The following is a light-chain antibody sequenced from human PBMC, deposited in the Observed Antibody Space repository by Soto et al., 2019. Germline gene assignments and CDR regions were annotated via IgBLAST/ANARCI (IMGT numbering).Light chain of an antibody. J-gene: IGLJ1*01. V-gene: IGLV2-23*01. CDR2: EGS. CDR1: ISDVGSFGP. CDR3: CSYVSARTYV. Sequence: SALPQPASVSGSPGQSITISGSGSISDVGSFGPVSWYQHHPGQVPKLIIYEGSRRPSGVSSRFSGSKTGNTASLTITELQAEDDANYYCCSYVSARTYVFGTGTKVTVL.